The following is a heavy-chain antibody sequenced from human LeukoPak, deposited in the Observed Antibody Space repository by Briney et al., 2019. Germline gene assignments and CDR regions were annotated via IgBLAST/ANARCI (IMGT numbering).Heavy chain of an antibody. V-gene: IGHV3-11*01. D-gene: IGHD3-10*01. CDR1: GFTFSDYH. CDR3: ARSTDGSGSYYYYVMDV. J-gene: IGHJ6*02. CDR2: ISSSGNPI. Sequence: GGSLRLSCTASGFTFSDYHMSWIRQAPGRGLEWVSYISSSGNPIHYADSVRGRFTISRDNAKNSLYLHMNSLRAEDAAVYYCARSTDGSGSYYYYVMDVWGQGTTVTVSS.